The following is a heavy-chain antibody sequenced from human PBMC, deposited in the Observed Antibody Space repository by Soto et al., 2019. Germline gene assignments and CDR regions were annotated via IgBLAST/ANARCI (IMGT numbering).Heavy chain of an antibody. CDR2: IYPGDSDT. J-gene: IGHJ3*02. CDR1: GYSFTSNW. Sequence: VESLKISCTGSGYSFTSNWIGWVRHMPVKGVEWTGIIYPGDSDTRYIPSFQGQVTISADKYISTAYLQWSSLKASDTAMYYCARPKYFDTSGYYLGPVDFDIWGQGTMVTVS. CDR3: ARPKYFDTSGYYLGPVDFDI. V-gene: IGHV5-51*01. D-gene: IGHD3-22*01.